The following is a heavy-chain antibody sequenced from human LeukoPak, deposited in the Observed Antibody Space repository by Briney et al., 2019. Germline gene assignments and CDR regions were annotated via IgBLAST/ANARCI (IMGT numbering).Heavy chain of an antibody. D-gene: IGHD3-22*01. Sequence: SETLSLTCTVSGGSISSGSYYWSWIRQPAGKGLEWIGRIYTSGSTNYNPSLKSRVTISVDTSKNQFSLKLSSVTAADTAVYYCARGVVISYYYMDVWGKGTTVTVSS. CDR3: ARGVVISYYYMDV. J-gene: IGHJ6*03. V-gene: IGHV4-61*02. CDR2: IYTSGST. CDR1: GGSISSGSYY.